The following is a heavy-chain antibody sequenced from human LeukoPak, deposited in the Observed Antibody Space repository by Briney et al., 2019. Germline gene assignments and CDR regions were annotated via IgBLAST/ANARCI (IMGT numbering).Heavy chain of an antibody. CDR2: IYYSRST. J-gene: IGHJ4*02. D-gene: IGHD3-10*01. CDR3: ARRKGFGEGYFDS. Sequence: SETLSLTCTVSGGSISNTLYYWAWIRQPPGKGLESIGSIYYSRSTYYSPSLKSRVTISVDTSKNQFPLKLTSVTAADTAVYYCARRKGFGEGYFDSWGQGTLVTVSS. V-gene: IGHV4-39*01. CDR1: GGSISNTLYY.